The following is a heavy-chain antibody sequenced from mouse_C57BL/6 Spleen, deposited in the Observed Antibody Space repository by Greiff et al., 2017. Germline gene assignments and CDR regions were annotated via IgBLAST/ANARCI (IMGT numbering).Heavy chain of an antibody. Sequence: QVQLQQSGAELAKPGASVKLSCKASGYTFTSYWMHWVKQRPGQGLEWIGYINPSSGYTKYNQKFKDKATLTADKSSSTAYMQLSSLTYEDSAVYYCAREITTVVEGDGPYAMDYWGQGTSVTVSS. D-gene: IGHD1-1*01. CDR1: GYTFTSYW. J-gene: IGHJ4*01. CDR2: INPSSGYT. CDR3: AREITTVVEGDGPYAMDY. V-gene: IGHV1-7*01.